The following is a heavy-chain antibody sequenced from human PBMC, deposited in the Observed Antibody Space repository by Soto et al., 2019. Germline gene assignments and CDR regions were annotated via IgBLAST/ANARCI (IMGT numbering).Heavy chain of an antibody. D-gene: IGHD2-2*01. CDR1: GGSIRRGGYY. J-gene: IGHJ4*02. V-gene: IGHV4-31*03. CDR2: IYYSGST. CDR3: ARASDAFSIHS. Sequence: NPSETLSLTCTVSGGSIRRGGYYWTWIRQYPGKGLEWLGHIYYSGSTFYNPSLKSRVTISVDTSKNQFSLKLNSVTAADTAVYYCARASDAFSIHSWGQGTMVTVYS.